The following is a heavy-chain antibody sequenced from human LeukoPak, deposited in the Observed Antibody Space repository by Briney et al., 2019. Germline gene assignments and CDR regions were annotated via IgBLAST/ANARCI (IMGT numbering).Heavy chain of an antibody. CDR3: ATNPRCSSTSCYRDAFDI. D-gene: IGHD2-2*01. V-gene: IGHV1-18*01. J-gene: IGHJ3*02. Sequence: GASVKVSCKASGYTFTSYGISWVRQAPGQGLEWMGWISAYNGNTNYAQKLQGRVTMTTDTSTNTAYMELRSLRSDDTAVDYCATNPRCSSTSCYRDAFDIWGQGTMVTVSS. CDR1: GYTFTSYG. CDR2: ISAYNGNT.